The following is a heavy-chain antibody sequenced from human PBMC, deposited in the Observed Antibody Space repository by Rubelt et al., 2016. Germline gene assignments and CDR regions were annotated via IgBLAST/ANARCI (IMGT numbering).Heavy chain of an antibody. J-gene: IGHJ6*02. CDR3: ARGHLGSGASRGGMDV. V-gene: IGHV3-33*01. CDR2: IWYDGSNK. D-gene: IGHD2-15*01. Sequence: VIWYDGSNKYYADSVKGRFTISRDNSKNTLYLQMNSLRAEDTAVYYCARGHLGSGASRGGMDVWGQGTTVTVSS.